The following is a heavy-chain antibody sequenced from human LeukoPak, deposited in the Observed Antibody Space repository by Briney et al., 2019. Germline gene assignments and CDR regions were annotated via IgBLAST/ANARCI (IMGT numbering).Heavy chain of an antibody. V-gene: IGHV4-59*01. D-gene: IGHD1-26*01. CDR2: IYYTGST. CDR3: ARGGNYWPQWWFDP. J-gene: IGHJ5*02. Sequence: PSETLSLTCIVSGVSIRSYYWSWIRQPPGKGLEWIGYIYYTGSTSYNPSLKSRVTMSLDASKNQFSLELNSVTPADTAVYYCARGGNYWPQWWFDPWGRGTLVSVSS. CDR1: GVSIRSYY.